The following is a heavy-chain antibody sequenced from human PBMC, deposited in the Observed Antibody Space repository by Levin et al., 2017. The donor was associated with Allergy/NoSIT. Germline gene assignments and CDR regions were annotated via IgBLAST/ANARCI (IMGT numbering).Heavy chain of an antibody. CDR3: ARDKYFDSSGSYRLDY. D-gene: IGHD3-22*01. J-gene: IGHJ4*02. V-gene: IGHV4-59*01. CDR2: VFNTGTT. CDR1: GGSIGSYY. Sequence: SETLSLTCTVSGGSIGSYYWNWIRQAPGKGLEWIGYVFNTGTTYYSPSLKSRVTISVDTSKNQFSLKLTSVTAADTAIYYCARDKYFDSSGSYRLDYWGQGTLVTVSS.